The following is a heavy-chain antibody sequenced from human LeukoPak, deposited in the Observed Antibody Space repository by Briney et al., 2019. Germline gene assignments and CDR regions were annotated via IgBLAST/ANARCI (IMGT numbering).Heavy chain of an antibody. V-gene: IGHV1-58*02. J-gene: IGHJ4*02. CDR3: AGGRTDIVVVPATLRNYYFDY. CDR1: GFTFTSSA. CDR2: IVVGSGNT. D-gene: IGHD2-2*01. Sequence: ASVKVSCKASGFTFTSSAMQWVRQARGQRLEWIGWIVVGSGNTNYAQKFQGRVTTTADKATSTAYTELSSLRSEDTAVYYCAGGRTDIVVVPATLRNYYFDYWGQGTLVTVSS.